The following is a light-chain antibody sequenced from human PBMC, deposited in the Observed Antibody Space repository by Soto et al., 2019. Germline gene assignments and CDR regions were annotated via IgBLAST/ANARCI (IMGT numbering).Light chain of an antibody. CDR1: SSNIGSNY. J-gene: IGLJ1*01. CDR3: AAWDDSLSARYV. V-gene: IGLV1-47*01. CDR2: RNN. Sequence: QSVLTQPPSASGTPGQRVTISCSGSSSNIGSNYVYWYQQLPGTAPKLLIYRNNQRPSGVPDRFSGSKSGTSASLAISGLQSEDEADYYCAAWDDSLSARYVFGTGTKLTVL.